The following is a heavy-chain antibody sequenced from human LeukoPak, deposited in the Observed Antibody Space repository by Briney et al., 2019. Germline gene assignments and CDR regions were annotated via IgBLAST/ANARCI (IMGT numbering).Heavy chain of an antibody. CDR1: RFTFSSYA. CDR2: ISGSGGST. J-gene: IGHJ4*02. CDR3: AKSRILGGSGWYVPFDY. V-gene: IGHV3-23*01. Sequence: PGGSLRLSCAASRFTFSSYAMSWVRQAPGKGLEWVSAISGSGGSTYYADSVKGRFTISRDNSKNTLYLQMNSLRAEDTAVYYCAKSRILGGSGWYVPFDYWGQGTLVTVSS. D-gene: IGHD6-19*01.